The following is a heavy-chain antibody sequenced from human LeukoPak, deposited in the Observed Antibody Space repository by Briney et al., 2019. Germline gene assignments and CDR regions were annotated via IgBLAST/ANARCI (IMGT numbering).Heavy chain of an antibody. CDR3: AKDFDYYDTSDYFFLAVFDY. Sequence: GGSLRLSCAASGFTFSSYWMHWVRQAPGKGLVWVSAISGSGATTYYADSVKGRFTISRDSSKNTLYLEMSSLRAEDTAVYYCAKDFDYYDTSDYFFLAVFDYWGQGTLVTVSS. V-gene: IGHV3-23*01. CDR1: GFTFSSYW. J-gene: IGHJ4*02. CDR2: ISGSGATT. D-gene: IGHD3-22*01.